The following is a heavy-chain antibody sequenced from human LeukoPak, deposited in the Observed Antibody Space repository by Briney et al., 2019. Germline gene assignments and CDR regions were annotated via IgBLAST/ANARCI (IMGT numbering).Heavy chain of an antibody. V-gene: IGHV3-30*02. J-gene: IGHJ3*02. CDR2: IRYDGSNK. CDR1: GFTFSSYG. CDR3: AKDSEYYYDSSIDDI. D-gene: IGHD3-22*01. Sequence: PGGSLRLSCAASGFTFSSYGMHWVRQAPGKGLEWVAFIRYDGSNKYYADSVKGRFTNSRDNSKNTLYLQMNSLRAEDTAVYYCAKDSEYYYDSSIDDIWGQGTMVTVSS.